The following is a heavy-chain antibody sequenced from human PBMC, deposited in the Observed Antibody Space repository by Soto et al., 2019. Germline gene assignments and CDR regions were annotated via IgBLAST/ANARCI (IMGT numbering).Heavy chain of an antibody. CDR2: ISYDGTDK. CDR3: VKERYAQLWLEDYGMDV. Sequence: ESGGGVVQPGRSLRLSCAASGFTFSSYGIHWVRQAPGKGLEWVALISYDGTDKYYADSVKGRFTISRDNSKNTLYLQMSRLGPEDTDVYYCVKERYAQLWLEDYGMDVWGQGTTVTV. V-gene: IGHV3-30*18. CDR1: GFTFSSYG. J-gene: IGHJ6*02. D-gene: IGHD5-18*01.